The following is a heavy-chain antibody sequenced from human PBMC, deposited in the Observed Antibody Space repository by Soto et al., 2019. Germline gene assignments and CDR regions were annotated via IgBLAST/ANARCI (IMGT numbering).Heavy chain of an antibody. CDR2: IYHSGNI. CDR3: ARIPSP. V-gene: IGHV4-30-2*01. CDR1: GGSISSGGYS. Sequence: SETLSLTCAVSGGSISSGGYSWSWIRQPPGKGLEWIGYIYHSGNIYYNPSLKSRATISVDRSKNQFSLKLSSVTAADTAVYYCARIPSPWGQGTLVTVSS. J-gene: IGHJ5*02. D-gene: IGHD2-21*01.